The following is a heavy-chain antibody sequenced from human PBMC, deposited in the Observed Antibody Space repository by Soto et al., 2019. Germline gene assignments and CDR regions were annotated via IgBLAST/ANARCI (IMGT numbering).Heavy chain of an antibody. CDR3: TRSIAVAGIADY. V-gene: IGHV3-49*04. D-gene: IGHD6-19*01. CDR2: IRSKAYGGTT. Sequence: GGSLRLSCAASGFTFSSYSMNWVRQAPGKGLEWVGFIRSKAYGGTTEYAASVKGRFTISRDDSKSIAYLQMNSLKTEDTAVYYCTRSIAVAGIADYWGQGTLVTVSS. CDR1: GFTFSSYS. J-gene: IGHJ4*02.